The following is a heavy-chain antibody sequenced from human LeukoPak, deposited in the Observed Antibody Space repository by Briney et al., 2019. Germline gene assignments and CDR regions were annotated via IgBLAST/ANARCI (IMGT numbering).Heavy chain of an antibody. D-gene: IGHD5-24*01. V-gene: IGHV3-7*03. CDR1: GFTFGTYW. J-gene: IGHJ4*02. CDR2: IKQDGSEK. Sequence: GGSLRLSCAASGFTFGTYWMSWVRQAPGKGLEWVANIKQDGSEKYYVDSVKGRFTISRDNAKNSLYLQMNSLRAEDTAVYYCARCDGYDYFDHWGQGTLVTVSA. CDR3: ARCDGYDYFDH.